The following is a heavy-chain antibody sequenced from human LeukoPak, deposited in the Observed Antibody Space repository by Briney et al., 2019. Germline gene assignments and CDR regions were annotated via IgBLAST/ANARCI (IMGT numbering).Heavy chain of an antibody. J-gene: IGHJ4*02. CDR2: IYPGDSDT. D-gene: IGHD3-22*01. Sequence: GESLKISCKGSGYSFTSYWIGWVRQMPGKGLDWMGIIYPGDSDTRYSPSFQGLVTISADKSISTAYLQWSSLKASDTAMYYCARRLIDYDSSGYYFDCWGQGTLVTVSS. V-gene: IGHV5-51*01. CDR3: ARRLIDYDSSGYYFDC. CDR1: GYSFTSYW.